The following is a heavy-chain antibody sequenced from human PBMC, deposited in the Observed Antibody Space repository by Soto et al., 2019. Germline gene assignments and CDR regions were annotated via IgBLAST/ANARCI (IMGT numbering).Heavy chain of an antibody. D-gene: IGHD6-25*01. CDR2: IYHSGST. V-gene: IGHV4-30-2*01. J-gene: IGHJ3*02. CDR3: ASVIAAVDAFDI. CDR1: GGSISSGSYS. Sequence: QLQLQESGSGLVKPSQTLSLTCAVSGGSISSGSYSWSWIRQPPGKGLEWIGYIYHSGSTYYNPSLKSRVTISVDRSKNQFSLKLSSVTAADTAVYYCASVIAAVDAFDIWGQGTMVTVSS.